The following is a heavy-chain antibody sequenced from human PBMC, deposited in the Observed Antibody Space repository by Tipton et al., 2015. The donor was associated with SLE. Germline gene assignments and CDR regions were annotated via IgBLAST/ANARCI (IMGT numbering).Heavy chain of an antibody. CDR1: GGSLSGNY. Sequence: TLSLTCAMPGGSLSGNYWGWIRQAQGKGLEWIGEVNHSGSTYYNPSLKSRVTISVDRSKNQFSLKLSSVTAADTAVYYCARVPGNWFDPWGQGTLVTVSS. CDR3: ARVPGNWFDP. CDR2: VNHSGST. V-gene: IGHV4-34*01. J-gene: IGHJ5*02.